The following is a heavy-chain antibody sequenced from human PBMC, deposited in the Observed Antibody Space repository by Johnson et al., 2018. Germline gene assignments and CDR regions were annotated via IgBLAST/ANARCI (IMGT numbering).Heavy chain of an antibody. V-gene: IGHV3-33*01. Sequence: QVQLVESGGGVVQXGRSLRLSCAASGFTFSSYGMHWVRPAPGKGLEWVAVIWYDGSNKYYADSVKGRFTISRDNSKNTLYLQMNSLRAEDTAVYYCARDTAADTAYYYYGMDVWGQGTTVTVSS. J-gene: IGHJ6*02. CDR1: GFTFSSYG. D-gene: IGHD6-13*01. CDR3: ARDTAADTAYYYYGMDV. CDR2: IWYDGSNK.